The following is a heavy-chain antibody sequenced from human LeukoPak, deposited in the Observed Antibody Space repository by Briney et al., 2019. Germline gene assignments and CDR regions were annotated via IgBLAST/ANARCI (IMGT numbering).Heavy chain of an antibody. D-gene: IGHD1-14*01. CDR1: GFTFSSYA. V-gene: IGHV3-30*04. Sequence: PGRSLRLSCAASGFTFSSYAMHWVRQAPGKGLEWVAVISYDGSNKYYADSVKGRFTISRDNSKNTLYLQMNSLRAEDTAVYYCARDRAGLNTGHLAYWGQGTLVTVSS. J-gene: IGHJ4*02. CDR3: ARDRAGLNTGHLAY. CDR2: ISYDGSNK.